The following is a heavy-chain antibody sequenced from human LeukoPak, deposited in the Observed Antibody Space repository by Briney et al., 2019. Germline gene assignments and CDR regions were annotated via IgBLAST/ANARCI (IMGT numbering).Heavy chain of an antibody. CDR2: IFGSGDNM. CDR3: AKGLTWDSTSCSD. CDR1: GFTFSSYA. J-gene: IGHJ4*02. V-gene: IGHV3-23*01. Sequence: GGSLRLSCAASGFTFSSYAMSWVRQAPGKGLEWVSAIFGSGDNMYYADSVKGRFTISRDNFKSTLYLQMNSLRAEDTAVYYCAKGLTWDSTSCSDWGQGTLVTVSS. D-gene: IGHD2-2*01.